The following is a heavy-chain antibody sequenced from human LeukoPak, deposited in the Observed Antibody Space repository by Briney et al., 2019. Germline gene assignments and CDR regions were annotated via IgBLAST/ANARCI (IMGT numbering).Heavy chain of an antibody. D-gene: IGHD4-17*01. CDR3: ARDSTVTTFRGCVDP. CDR2: INPSGGST. J-gene: IGHJ5*02. V-gene: IGHV1-46*01. Sequence: ASVKVSCKASGYTFSNYYVHWVRQAPGQGLEWMGVINPSGGSTNYAQKFQGRVTMTRDMSTSTVYMEMSSLRSEDTAAYYCARDSTVTTFRGCVDPWGQGTLVTVSS. CDR1: GYTFSNYY.